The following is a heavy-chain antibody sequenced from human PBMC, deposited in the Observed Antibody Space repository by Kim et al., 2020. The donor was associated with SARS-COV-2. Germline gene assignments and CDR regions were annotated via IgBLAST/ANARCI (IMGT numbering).Heavy chain of an antibody. Sequence: SVKVSCKASGGTFSSYAISWVRQAPGQGLEWMGGIIPIFGTANYAQKFQGRVTITADESTSTAYMELSSLRSEDTAVYYCARGVVEGPLLEWPLSFFDYWGQGTLVTVSS. CDR2: IIPIFGTA. V-gene: IGHV1-69*13. J-gene: IGHJ4*02. CDR3: ARGVVEGPLLEWPLSFFDY. D-gene: IGHD3-3*01. CDR1: GGTFSSYA.